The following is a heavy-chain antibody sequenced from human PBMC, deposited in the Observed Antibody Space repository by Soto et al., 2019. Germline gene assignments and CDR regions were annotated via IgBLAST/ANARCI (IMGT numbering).Heavy chain of an antibody. CDR3: EKDRAYYYGSGTMNFDY. CDR2: FDPEDVET. CDR1: GYTLTELS. Sequence: ASVKVSCKVSGYTLTELSMHWVRQAPGKGLEWMGGFDPEDVETIYAQKFQGRVTMTEDTSTDTAYMELSSLRSEDTAVYYCEKDRAYYYGSGTMNFDYWGQGTLVTVSS. V-gene: IGHV1-24*01. J-gene: IGHJ4*02. D-gene: IGHD3-10*01.